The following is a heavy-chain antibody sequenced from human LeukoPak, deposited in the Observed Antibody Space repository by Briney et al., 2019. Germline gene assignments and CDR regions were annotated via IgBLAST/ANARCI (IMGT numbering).Heavy chain of an antibody. CDR2: IYHSGST. J-gene: IGHJ5*02. CDR1: GYSISSGYY. D-gene: IGHD2-21*02. Sequence: SETLSLTCTVSGYSISSGYYWGWIRQPPGKGLEWIGSIYHSGSTYYNPSLKSRVTISVDTSKNQFSLKLCSVTAAHTAVYYCARVQKSSRVWGGDCPTRLSWFDPWGQGTLVTVSS. CDR3: ARVQKSSRVWGGDCPTRLSWFDP. V-gene: IGHV4-38-2*02.